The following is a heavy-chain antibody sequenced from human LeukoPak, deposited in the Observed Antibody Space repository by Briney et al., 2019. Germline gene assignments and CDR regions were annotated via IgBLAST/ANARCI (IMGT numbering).Heavy chain of an antibody. D-gene: IGHD1-26*01. CDR2: IYYSGNT. CDR1: GGSISSSNYY. J-gene: IGHJ4*02. Sequence: SETLSLTCTVSGGSISSSNYYWGWIRQPPGKGLEWIGSIYYSGNTYYNPSLKSRATISVDTSKNQFSLKLTSVTAADTAVYYCARRRGTYYDFDYWGQGTLVTVSS. CDR3: ARRRGTYYDFDY. V-gene: IGHV4-39*01.